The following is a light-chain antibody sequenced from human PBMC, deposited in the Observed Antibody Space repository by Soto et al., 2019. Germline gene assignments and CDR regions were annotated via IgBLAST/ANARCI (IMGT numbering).Light chain of an antibody. V-gene: IGKV3-11*01. Sequence: EIVLTQSPATLSLSPGERATLSCRASQSVSSYLAWYQQKPGQAPRLLIYDASNRATGIPARFSGSGSGTDFTLTISSLEPEDCAVYYCQQRSNSPLTFGGGTKVVNK. J-gene: IGKJ4*01. CDR3: QQRSNSPLT. CDR2: DAS. CDR1: QSVSSY.